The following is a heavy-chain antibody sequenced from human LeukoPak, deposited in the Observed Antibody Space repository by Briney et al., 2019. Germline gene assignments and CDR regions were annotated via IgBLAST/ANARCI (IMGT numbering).Heavy chain of an antibody. D-gene: IGHD4-23*01. V-gene: IGHV1-2*02. J-gene: IGHJ5*02. CDR2: INPHNGDT. CDR1: GYTFTNYY. Sequence: ASVKVSCKASGYTFTNYYMRWIRQAPGQGLEWMGWINPHNGDTKYAQKFQGRVTMTRDTSTSTVYMELSSLRSEDTAVYYCASLRLGGGNGEDRWGQGTLVTVSS. CDR3: ASLRLGGGNGEDR.